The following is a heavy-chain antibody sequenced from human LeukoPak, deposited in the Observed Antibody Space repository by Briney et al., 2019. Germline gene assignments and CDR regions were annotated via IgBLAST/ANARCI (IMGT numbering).Heavy chain of an antibody. D-gene: IGHD6-6*01. V-gene: IGHV3-23*01. Sequence: PGGSLRLSCTASGFTFGSYAVSWVRQAPGKGLEWVSAISGSGGSTYYADSVKGRFTISRDNSKNTLYLQMNSLRAEDTAVYYCARDLVYSSSKGSGFDPWGQGTLVTVSS. J-gene: IGHJ5*02. CDR1: GFTFGSYA. CDR2: ISGSGGST. CDR3: ARDLVYSSSKGSGFDP.